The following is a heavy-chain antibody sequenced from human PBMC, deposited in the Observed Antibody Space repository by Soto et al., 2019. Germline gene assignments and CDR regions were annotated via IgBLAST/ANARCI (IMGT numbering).Heavy chain of an antibody. CDR3: ARDPYY. CDR2: IYSGGST. Sequence: EVQLVESGGGLVQPGGSLRLSCVVSGFTVSSNYMSWVRQAPGKGLEWVSVIYSGGSTYYADSVKGRFTNSRDNSKNTLYLHMTSLRAADTAVYYCARDPYYWGQGTLVTVSS. CDR1: GFTVSSNY. J-gene: IGHJ4*02. V-gene: IGHV3-66*01.